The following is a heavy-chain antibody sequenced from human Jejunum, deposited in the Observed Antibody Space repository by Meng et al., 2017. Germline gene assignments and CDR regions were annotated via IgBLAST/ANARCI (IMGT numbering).Heavy chain of an antibody. CDR3: ARVRPGIYFDY. V-gene: IGHV3-7*01. CDR1: GFTFSSNW. CDR2: IKQDGSEK. J-gene: IGHJ4*02. Sequence: GESLKISCAASGFTFSSNWMSWLRQAPGRGLERVANIKQDGSEKYYVDSVEGRFTISRDNAKNSLYLQRNSLRAEDSAVYYCARVRPGIYFDYWGQGTLVTVSS.